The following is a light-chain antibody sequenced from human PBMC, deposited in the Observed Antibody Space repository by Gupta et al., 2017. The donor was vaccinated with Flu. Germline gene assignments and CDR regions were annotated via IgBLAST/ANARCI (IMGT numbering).Light chain of an antibody. CDR1: STDIERNY. Sequence: RVTISWFGSSTDIERNYESWLQHVPEAAPNLLIHRNNRRPSGVTDRFSASKSGTSAALAISGLRSEDEADYYCTVWDDSLSGYVFGTGTKVTVL. V-gene: IGLV1-47*01. CDR3: TVWDDSLSGYV. CDR2: RNN. J-gene: IGLJ1*01.